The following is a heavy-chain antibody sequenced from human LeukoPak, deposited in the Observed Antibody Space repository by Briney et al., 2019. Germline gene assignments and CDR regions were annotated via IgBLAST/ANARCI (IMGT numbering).Heavy chain of an antibody. D-gene: IGHD3-22*01. V-gene: IGHV3-33*01. CDR2: IYYDGSNK. CDR1: GFIFSSYG. CDR3: ARDTFYSSGVYGLDV. Sequence: GGSLRLSCAASGFIFSSYGMRWVRQAPGKGLERVAVIYYDGSNKYYADSVRGRFTISRDNSKNTLFLQMSSLRAEDTAVYYCARDTFYSSGVYGLDVWGQGTTVTVSS. J-gene: IGHJ6*02.